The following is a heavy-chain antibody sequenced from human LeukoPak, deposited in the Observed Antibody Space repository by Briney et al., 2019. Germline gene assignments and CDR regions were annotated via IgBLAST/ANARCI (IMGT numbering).Heavy chain of an antibody. Sequence: SQTLSLTCAISGDSVSSNSAAWNWIRQSPSRGLEWLGRTYYRSKWYNDYAVSVKSRITINPDTSKNQFSLQLNSVTPEDTAVYYCATADFLRYFERYYFDYWGQGTLVTVSS. CDR3: ATADFLRYFERYYFDY. D-gene: IGHD3-9*01. CDR2: TYYRSKWYN. CDR1: GDSVSSNSAA. V-gene: IGHV6-1*01. J-gene: IGHJ4*02.